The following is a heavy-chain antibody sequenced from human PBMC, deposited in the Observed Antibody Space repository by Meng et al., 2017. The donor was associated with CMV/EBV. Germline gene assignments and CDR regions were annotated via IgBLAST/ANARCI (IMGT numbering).Heavy chain of an antibody. D-gene: IGHD2-15*01. CDR2: INHSGST. V-gene: IGHV4-34*01. Sequence: QVQLQQWGAGLWKPSETLSLTWLVYGGSFRGYYWSWSRQPPGKGLEGIGEINHSGSTNYNPSLKSRVTISVDTSKNQFSLKLSSVTAADTVVYYCASSLTYPDYWGQGTLVTVSS. J-gene: IGHJ4*02. CDR3: ASSLTYPDY. CDR1: GGSFRGYY.